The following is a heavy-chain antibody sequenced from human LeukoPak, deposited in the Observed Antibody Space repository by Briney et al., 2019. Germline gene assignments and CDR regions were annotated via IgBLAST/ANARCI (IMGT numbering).Heavy chain of an antibody. D-gene: IGHD3-16*01. J-gene: IGHJ4*02. CDR1: DDSIGDYY. CDR3: TRGAGWLIDY. CDR2: FYNSGRS. V-gene: IGHV4-59*01. Sequence: SETLSLTCTVSDDSIGDYYRGWIRQPPGKGLEWIGYFYNSGRSTYNPSLKSRVIISANTSKNHFSLKLNSVTTADTAVYYCTRGAGWLIDYWGQGILVTVSS.